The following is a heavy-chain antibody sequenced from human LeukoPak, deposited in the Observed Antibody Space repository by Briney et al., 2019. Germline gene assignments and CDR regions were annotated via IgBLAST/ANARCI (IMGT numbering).Heavy chain of an antibody. D-gene: IGHD3-16*02. CDR3: ARRRYVSSGFNWFDP. J-gene: IGHJ5*02. Sequence: ASVKVSCKASGYTFTGYYVHWVRQARGQGLEWMGWINPNSGGTNYAQKFQGRVTMTRDTSISTAYMELSRLRSDDTAVYYCARRRYVSSGFNWFDPWGQGTLVTVSS. V-gene: IGHV1-2*02. CDR2: INPNSGGT. CDR1: GYTFTGYY.